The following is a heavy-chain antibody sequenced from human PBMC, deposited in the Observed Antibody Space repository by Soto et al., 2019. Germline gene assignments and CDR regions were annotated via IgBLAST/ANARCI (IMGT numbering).Heavy chain of an antibody. D-gene: IGHD3-22*01. Sequence: VQLLESGGGLVQPGGSLKLSCAASGFTFSSFAMSWVRQVPGKGLEWVSTFSEGGAGTYYAESVEGRFTISRDNSKSTLYLQMNSLRDEDTAIYYCAKEAAFDSSGYFYFDHWGQGTLVTVSS. J-gene: IGHJ4*02. CDR1: GFTFSSFA. CDR3: AKEAAFDSSGYFYFDH. CDR2: FSEGGAGT. V-gene: IGHV3-23*01.